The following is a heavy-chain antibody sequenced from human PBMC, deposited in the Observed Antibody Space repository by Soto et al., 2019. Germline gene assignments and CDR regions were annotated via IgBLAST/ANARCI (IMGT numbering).Heavy chain of an antibody. CDR1: GFTFSGHV. J-gene: IGHJ6*02. D-gene: IGHD5-18*01. CDR3: ARDDTAMVYYYGMDV. Sequence: GGSLRLSCAASGFTFSGHVMSWVHQAPGKGLEWVSYISSNGGSTYYADSVKGRFTISRDSSKNTLYLQMNSLRDEDTAVYYCARDDTAMVYYYGMDVWGQGTTVTVSS. CDR2: ISSNGGST. V-gene: IGHV3-23*01.